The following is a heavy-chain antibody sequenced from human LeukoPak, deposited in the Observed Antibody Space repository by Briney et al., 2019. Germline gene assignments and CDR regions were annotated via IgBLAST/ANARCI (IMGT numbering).Heavy chain of an antibody. CDR2: IYYSGST. V-gene: IGHV4-39*01. CDR3: ARLSRVSYFDY. CDR1: GGSISSSSYY. J-gene: IGHJ4*02. D-gene: IGHD2-2*01. Sequence: SETLSLTCTVSGGSISSSSYYWGWIRQPPGKGLEWIGSIYYSGSTYYNPSLKSRVTISVDTSKNQFSLKLSPVTAADTAVYYCARLSRVSYFDYWGQGTLVTVSS.